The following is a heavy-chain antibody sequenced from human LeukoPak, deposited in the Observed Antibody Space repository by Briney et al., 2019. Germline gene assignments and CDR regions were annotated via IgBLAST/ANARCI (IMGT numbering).Heavy chain of an antibody. V-gene: IGHV3-66*01. D-gene: IGHD3-22*01. Sequence: PGGSLRLSCAASGFTVSSNYMSWVRQAPGKGLEWVSVIYSGGSTYYADSVKGRFTISRDNSKDTLYLQMNSLRAEDTAVYYCARDSRYYDSSGYYHNYYGMDVWGKGTTVTVSS. CDR3: ARDSRYYDSSGYYHNYYGMDV. J-gene: IGHJ6*04. CDR1: GFTVSSNY. CDR2: IYSGGST.